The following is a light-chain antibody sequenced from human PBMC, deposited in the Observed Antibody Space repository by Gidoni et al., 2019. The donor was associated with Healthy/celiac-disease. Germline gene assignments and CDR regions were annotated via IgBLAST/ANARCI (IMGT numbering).Light chain of an antibody. CDR1: SSNIGSNY. V-gene: IGLV1-47*01. Sequence: QSVLTHPPSASGTPGQRVTISCSGSSSNIGSNYVYWYQQLPGTAPKLLIYRNKQRPSGVPDRFSGSKSGTSASLAISGLRSEDEADYYCAAWDDSLSGRGVFGGGTKLTVL. J-gene: IGLJ2*01. CDR3: AAWDDSLSGRGV. CDR2: RNK.